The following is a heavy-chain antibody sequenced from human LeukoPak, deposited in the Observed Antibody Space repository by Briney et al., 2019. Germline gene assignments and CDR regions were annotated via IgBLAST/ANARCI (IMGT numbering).Heavy chain of an antibody. Sequence: ASVNVSCKASGYTFSGYYMHRVRQAPGQGLEWMGWINPNSGGTNYAQKFQGRVTMTRDTSISTAYMELSRLRSDDTAVYYCASFPYSSSWQPADYWGQGTLVTVSS. CDR3: ASFPYSSSWQPADY. CDR2: INPNSGGT. J-gene: IGHJ4*02. V-gene: IGHV1-2*02. CDR1: GYTFSGYY. D-gene: IGHD6-13*01.